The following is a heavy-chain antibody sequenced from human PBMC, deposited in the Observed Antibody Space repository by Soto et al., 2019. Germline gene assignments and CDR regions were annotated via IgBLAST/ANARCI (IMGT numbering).Heavy chain of an antibody. J-gene: IGHJ4*02. V-gene: IGHV3-30*18. D-gene: IGHD3-10*01. CDR2: ISYDGTKT. Sequence: QVQLVESGGGVVQPGRSLRVSCAASGFTFSIYAMHWVRQAPGTGLEWVAVISYDGTKTYYADSVKGRFTISRDNSKNTVYLQMNSLRDEDKAVYYCAKDRGPRRPVLIDPFDYWGQGTLVTVSP. CDR1: GFTFSIYA. CDR3: AKDRGPRRPVLIDPFDY.